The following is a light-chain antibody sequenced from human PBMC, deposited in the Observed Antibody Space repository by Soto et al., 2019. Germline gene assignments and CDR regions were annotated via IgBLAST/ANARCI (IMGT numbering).Light chain of an antibody. CDR1: QSVSSSY. J-gene: IGKJ3*01. CDR2: GAS. V-gene: IGKV3-20*01. Sequence: EIVLTQSPGTLSLSPGERATLSCMASQSVSSSYLAWYQQKPGQAPRLLIYGASSRATGIPDRFSGSGSGTDFTLTISRLEPEDFAVYYCQQYGSSRGFTFGPGTKVDI. CDR3: QQYGSSRGFT.